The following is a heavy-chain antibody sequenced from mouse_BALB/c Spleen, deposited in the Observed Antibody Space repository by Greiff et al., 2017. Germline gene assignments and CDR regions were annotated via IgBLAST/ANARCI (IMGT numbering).Heavy chain of an antibody. J-gene: IGHJ4*01. CDR2: IDPETGGT. CDR1: GYTFTDYE. Sequence: QVQLKESGAELVRPGASVTLSCKASGYTFTDYEMHWVKQTPVHGLEWIGAIDPETGGTAYNQKFKGKATLTADKSSSTAYMELRSLTSEDSAVYYCKAVVARGISYAMDYWGQGTSVTVSS. CDR3: KAVVARGISYAMDY. V-gene: IGHV1-15*01. D-gene: IGHD1-1*01.